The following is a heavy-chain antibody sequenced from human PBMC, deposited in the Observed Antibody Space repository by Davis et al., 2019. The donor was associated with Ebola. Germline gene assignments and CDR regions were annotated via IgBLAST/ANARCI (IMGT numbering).Heavy chain of an antibody. V-gene: IGHV3-11*04. J-gene: IGHJ4*02. CDR1: GFTFSDYY. Sequence: GESLKISCAASGFTFSDYYMSWIRQAPGKGLEWVSYISSSGSTIYYADSVKGRFTISRDNAKDSLYLQMNSLRAEDTAVYYCAIEYCTTSSCPTGWGQGTLVTVSS. CDR3: AIEYCTTSSCPTG. D-gene: IGHD2-2*01. CDR2: ISSSGSTI.